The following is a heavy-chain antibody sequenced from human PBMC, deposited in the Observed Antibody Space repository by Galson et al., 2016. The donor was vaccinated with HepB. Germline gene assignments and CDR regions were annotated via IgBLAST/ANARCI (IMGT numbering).Heavy chain of an antibody. CDR2: IYRGAST. V-gene: IGHV3-53*01. CDR1: GFTVSSNY. CDR3: ARLSWQWLVPIFDY. J-gene: IGHJ4*02. Sequence: SLRLCCAASGFTVSSNYMSCVRQASGTGLEWASVIYRGASTYYADPVKGRFTISRDNSKNTLYLQMNSLRAEDTAVYYCARLSWQWLVPIFDYWGQGTLVTVSS. D-gene: IGHD6-19*01.